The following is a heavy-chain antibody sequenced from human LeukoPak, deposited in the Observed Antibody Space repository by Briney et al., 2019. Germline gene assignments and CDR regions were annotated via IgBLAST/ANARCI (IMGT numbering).Heavy chain of an antibody. CDR2: INHSGST. CDR3: ARETNYYFDY. CDR1: GGSFSDYS. J-gene: IGHJ4*02. V-gene: IGHV4-34*01. Sequence: SETLSLTCAVYGGSFSDYSWNWIRQPPGKGLEWIGEINHSGSTNHNPSLKRRVTISVDTSKNQISLKLSSVSAADTAVNYCARETNYYFDYWGQGNLVTVSS.